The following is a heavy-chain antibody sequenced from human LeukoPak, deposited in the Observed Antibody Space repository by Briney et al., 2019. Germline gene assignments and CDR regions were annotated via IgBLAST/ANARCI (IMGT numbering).Heavy chain of an antibody. Sequence: PGGSLRLSCVASGFSFSTYGMHWVRQAPGKGLEWVAFIRHDGSSKYYADSVKGRFTISRDSSKNTLYLQMNSLRAEDTAVYYCAKGDYGDYVSAFGYWGQGALVTVSS. V-gene: IGHV3-30*02. D-gene: IGHD4-17*01. J-gene: IGHJ4*02. CDR2: IRHDGSSK. CDR1: GFSFSTYG. CDR3: AKGDYGDYVSAFGY.